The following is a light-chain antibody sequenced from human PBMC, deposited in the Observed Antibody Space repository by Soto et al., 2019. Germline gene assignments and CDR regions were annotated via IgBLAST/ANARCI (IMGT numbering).Light chain of an antibody. CDR3: QQYGSSPWT. CDR2: GAS. V-gene: IGKV3-20*01. CDR1: QSVSSSY. Sequence: EIVLTQSPGTLSLSPGERATLSCRASQSVSSSYLGWYQQKPGQAPRLLIYGASSRATDIPDRFSGSGSGTDFTLIISRLVPEDFAVYYCQQYGSSPWTFGQGTKVEIK. J-gene: IGKJ1*01.